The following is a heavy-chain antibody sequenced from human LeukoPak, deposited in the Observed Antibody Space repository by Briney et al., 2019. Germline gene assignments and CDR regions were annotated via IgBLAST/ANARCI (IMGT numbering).Heavy chain of an antibody. V-gene: IGHV3-23*01. Sequence: GGSLRLSCAASGFTFSSYSMNWVRQAPGKGLEWVSSISGSGGSTYDADSVKGRFTISRDNSRTTVYLQMNSLRAEDTAVYYCARDRKDYKYYYYGMDVWGQGTTVTVSS. J-gene: IGHJ6*02. CDR3: ARDRKDYKYYYYGMDV. D-gene: IGHD4-11*01. CDR2: ISGSGGST. CDR1: GFTFSSYS.